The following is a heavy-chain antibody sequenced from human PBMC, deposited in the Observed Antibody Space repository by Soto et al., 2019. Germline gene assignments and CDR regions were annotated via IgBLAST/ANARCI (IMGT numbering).Heavy chain of an antibody. Sequence: SVKVSCKASGFTFTSSAVQWVRQARGQRLEWIGWIVVGSGNTNYAQKFQERVPITRDMSTSTAYMELSSLRSEDTAVYYCAAVAGYYDFRSGYSSNQDYYYYGMDVWGQGRKFTVAS. D-gene: IGHD3-3*01. CDR3: AAVAGYYDFRSGYSSNQDYYYYGMDV. J-gene: IGHJ6*02. CDR1: GFTFTSSA. V-gene: IGHV1-58*01. CDR2: IVVGSGNT.